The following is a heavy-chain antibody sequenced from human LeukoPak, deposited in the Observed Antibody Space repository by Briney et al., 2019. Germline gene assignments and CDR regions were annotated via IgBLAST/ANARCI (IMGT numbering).Heavy chain of an antibody. V-gene: IGHV4-4*02. Sequence: PSETLSLTCAVSGGSISSSNWWSWVRQPPGKGLEWIGEIYHSGSTNYNPSLKSRVTISVDTSKNQFSLKLSSVTAADTAVYYCARVPTWYYDSSGYYFDYWGQGTLVTVSS. CDR1: GGSISSSNW. J-gene: IGHJ4*02. CDR3: ARVPTWYYDSSGYYFDY. D-gene: IGHD3-22*01. CDR2: IYHSGST.